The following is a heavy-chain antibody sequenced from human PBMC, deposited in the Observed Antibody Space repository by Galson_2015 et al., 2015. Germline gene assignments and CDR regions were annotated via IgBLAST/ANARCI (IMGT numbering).Heavy chain of an antibody. CDR1: GYTFTSYG. CDR3: ARQVDIPMALPDY. D-gene: IGHD5-18*01. CDR2: ISVYNGNT. Sequence: SVKVSCKASGYTFTSYGITWVRQAPGQGLEWMGWISVYNGNTNYAQKFQGRVTMTTDTSTSTAHLELKSPRSDDTAVYFCARQVDIPMALPDYWGQGTLVIVSS. V-gene: IGHV1-18*04. J-gene: IGHJ4*02.